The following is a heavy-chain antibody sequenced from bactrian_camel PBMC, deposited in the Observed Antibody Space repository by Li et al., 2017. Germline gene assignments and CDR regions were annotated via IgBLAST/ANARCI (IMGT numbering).Heavy chain of an antibody. CDR1: GSIYGSSLC. J-gene: IGHJ4*01. Sequence: VQLVESGGGSVQVGGSMRLSCEAPGSIYGSSLCVGWFRQAPGKALEEVSSIDSVGGSKTYAESVKGRFTISRDNAKNTLYLQLNNLKTDDTAMYYCIKGLYNLLRKPLGQGTQVTVS. D-gene: IGHD5*01. CDR2: IDSVGGSK. V-gene: IGHV3S40*01.